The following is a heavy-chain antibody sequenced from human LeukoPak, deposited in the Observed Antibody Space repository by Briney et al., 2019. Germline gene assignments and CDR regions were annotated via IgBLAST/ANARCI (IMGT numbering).Heavy chain of an antibody. J-gene: IGHJ4*02. V-gene: IGHV4-34*01. D-gene: IGHD5-18*01. Sequence: SETLSLTCAAYGGSFSGYYWSWIRQPPGKGLEWIGEINHSGSTNYNPSLKSRVTISVDTSKNQFSLKLSSVTAADTAVYYCARWRGYSYGGGSSDYWGQGTLVTVSS. CDR3: ARWRGYSYGGGSSDY. CDR1: GGSFSGYY. CDR2: INHSGST.